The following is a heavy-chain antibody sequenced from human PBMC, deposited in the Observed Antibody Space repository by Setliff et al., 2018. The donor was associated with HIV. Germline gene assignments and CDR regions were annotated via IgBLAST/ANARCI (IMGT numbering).Heavy chain of an antibody. D-gene: IGHD1-26*01. CDR3: ATRGEQLYFYGMDV. J-gene: IGHJ6*02. V-gene: IGHV7-4-1*02. CDR1: GYTFTSSA. CDR2: IHTNTGDP. Sequence: ASVKVSCKASGYTFTSSAVNWVRQAPGQELEWVGWIHTNTGDPTYDQGFTGRFVFSSDTSVSTAYLQLSGLKAEDTAVYYCATRGEQLYFYGMDVWGQGTTVTVSS.